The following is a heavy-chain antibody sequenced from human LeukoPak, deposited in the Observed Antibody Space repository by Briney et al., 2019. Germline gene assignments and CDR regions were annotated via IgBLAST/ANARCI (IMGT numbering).Heavy chain of an antibody. V-gene: IGHV4-34*01. CDR1: GGSFSGYY. Sequence: SETLSLTCAVYGGSFSGYYWSWIRQPPGKGLEWIGEINHSGSTNYNPSLKSRVTISVDTSKNQFSLKLSSVTAADTAVYYCAIMTSYYPYWGQGTLVTVSS. D-gene: IGHD3-9*01. CDR2: INHSGST. CDR3: AIMTSYYPY. J-gene: IGHJ4*02.